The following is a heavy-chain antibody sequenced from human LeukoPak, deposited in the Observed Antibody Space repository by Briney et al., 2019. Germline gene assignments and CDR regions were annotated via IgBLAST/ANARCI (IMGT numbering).Heavy chain of an antibody. CDR3: ARGRVVAAIGGRQYYFDY. V-gene: IGHV4-31*03. Sequence: SETLSLTCTVSGGSISSGGYYWSWIRQHPGKGLEWIGYIYYSGSTYYNPSLKSRVTISVDTSKNQFSLKLSSVTAADTAVYYCARGRVVAAIGGRQYYFDYWGQGTLVTASS. CDR1: GGSISSGGYY. D-gene: IGHD2-15*01. CDR2: IYYSGST. J-gene: IGHJ4*02.